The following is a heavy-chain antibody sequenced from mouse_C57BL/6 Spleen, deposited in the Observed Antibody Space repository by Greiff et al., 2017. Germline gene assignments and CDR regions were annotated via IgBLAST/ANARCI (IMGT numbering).Heavy chain of an antibody. CDR1: GFNIKDYY. J-gene: IGHJ1*03. D-gene: IGHD1-1*01. CDR2: IDPEDGDT. Sequence: DVQLQESGAELVRPGASVKLSCTASGFNIKDYYMHWVKQRPEQGLEWIGRIDPEDGDTEYAPKFQGKATMTADTSSNTAYLQLSSLTSEDTAVYYCTTDYYGSSRYFDVWGTGTTVTVSS. V-gene: IGHV14-1*01. CDR3: TTDYYGSSRYFDV.